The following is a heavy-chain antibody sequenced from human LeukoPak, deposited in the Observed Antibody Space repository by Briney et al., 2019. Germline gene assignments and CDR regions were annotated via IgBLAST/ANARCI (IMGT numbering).Heavy chain of an antibody. D-gene: IGHD1-26*01. V-gene: IGHV1-24*01. CDR1: GYTLTELS. CDR2: FDPEDGER. J-gene: IGHJ4*02. Sequence: ASVKVSCKVSGYTLTELSTHWVRQAPGKGLEWMGGFDPEDGERIYAQKFQDRVTMTEDTSTDTAYMELRSLRSEDTAMYYCARGHGDSGSYQTTIDYWGQGTLVTVSS. CDR3: ARGHGDSGSYQTTIDY.